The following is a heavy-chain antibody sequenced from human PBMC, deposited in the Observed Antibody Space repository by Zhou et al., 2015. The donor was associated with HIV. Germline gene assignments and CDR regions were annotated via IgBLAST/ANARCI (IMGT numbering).Heavy chain of an antibody. CDR2: FIPMSDIE. J-gene: IGHJ6*02. V-gene: IGHV1-69*09. D-gene: IGHD3-10*01. CDR1: GSTFSDSE. CDR3: ARGAATSFGYYNGMDV. Sequence: QVQLVQSGTEVKRPGSSVKVSCKASGSTFSDSEISWVRQAPGQGLEWMGRFIPMSDIENHAQKFRGRLTISADRSTGTAYMELSRLRSEDAAVYYCARGAATSFGYYNGMDVWGQGTTVTVSS.